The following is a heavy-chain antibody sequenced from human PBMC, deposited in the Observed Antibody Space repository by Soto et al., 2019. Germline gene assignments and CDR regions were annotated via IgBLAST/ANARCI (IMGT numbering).Heavy chain of an antibody. CDR2: ISYDGSNK. J-gene: IGHJ6*02. CDR3: AKDQVAAASTSEYPLRHPYGMDV. D-gene: IGHD6-13*01. V-gene: IGHV3-30*18. Sequence: QVQLVESGGGVVQPGRSLRLSCAASGFTFSSYGMHWVRQAPGKGLEWVAVISYDGSNKYYADSVKGRFTISRDNSKNTLYLQMNSLRAEDTAVYYCAKDQVAAASTSEYPLRHPYGMDVWGQGTTVTVSS. CDR1: GFTFSSYG.